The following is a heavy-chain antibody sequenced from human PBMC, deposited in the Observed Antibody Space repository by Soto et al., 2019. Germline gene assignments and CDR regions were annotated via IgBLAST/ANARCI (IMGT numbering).Heavy chain of an antibody. Sequence: PGGSLRLSCAASGFTFSSYSMNWVRQAPGKGLEWVSYITPSSDTIYYADSVKGRFTISRDNGKNSLYLRMNSLRDEDTAVYYCARDIGSGWYYFDYWGQGNMVTVSS. D-gene: IGHD6-19*01. CDR3: ARDIGSGWYYFDY. CDR2: ITPSSDTI. V-gene: IGHV3-48*02. J-gene: IGHJ4*02. CDR1: GFTFSSYS.